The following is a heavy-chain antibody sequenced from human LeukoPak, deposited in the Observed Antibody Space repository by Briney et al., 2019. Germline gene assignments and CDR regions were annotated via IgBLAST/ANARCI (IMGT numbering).Heavy chain of an antibody. Sequence: SQTLSLTCAISGDSVSSNSAAWNWIRQSPSRGLEWLGRTYYRSKWYNDYAVSMKSRITINPDTSKNQFSLQLNSVTPEDTAVYYCARVRVVPAAMLGYYYYYGMDVWGQGTTVTVSS. J-gene: IGHJ6*02. CDR3: ARVRVVPAAMLGYYYYYGMDV. D-gene: IGHD2-2*01. CDR1: GDSVSSNSAA. CDR2: TYYRSKWYN. V-gene: IGHV6-1*01.